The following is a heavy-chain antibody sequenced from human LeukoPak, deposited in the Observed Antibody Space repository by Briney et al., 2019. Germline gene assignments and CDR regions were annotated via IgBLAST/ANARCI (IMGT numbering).Heavy chain of an antibody. CDR1: GYTFTVYY. J-gene: IGHJ4*02. V-gene: IGHV1-2*02. Sequence: ASVKVSCKASGYTFTVYYMHWVRHAPGQGLEWMGWINPNSGGTNYAQKFQGRVTMTRDTSISTAYVELSRLRSDDTAVYYCARAGSMITFGGVIEFFDYWGQGTLVTVSS. CDR2: INPNSGGT. CDR3: ARAGSMITFGGVIEFFDY. D-gene: IGHD3-16*02.